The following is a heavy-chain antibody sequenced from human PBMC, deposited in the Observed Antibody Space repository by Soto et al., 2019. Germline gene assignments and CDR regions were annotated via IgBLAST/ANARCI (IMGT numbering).Heavy chain of an antibody. CDR3: ARDFSTTYNDNGMDV. CDR2: IGTAGDT. Sequence: GGSLRLSCAASGFTFSSYDMHWVHQATGKGLEWVSAIGTAGDTYYPGSVKGRFTISRENAKNSLYLQMNSLRAEDTAVYYCARDFSTTYNDNGMDVWGQGTTVTVSS. D-gene: IGHD3-9*01. J-gene: IGHJ6*02. CDR1: GFTFSSYD. V-gene: IGHV3-13*01.